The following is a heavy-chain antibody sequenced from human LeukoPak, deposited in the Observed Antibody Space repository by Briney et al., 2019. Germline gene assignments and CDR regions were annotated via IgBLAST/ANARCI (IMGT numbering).Heavy chain of an antibody. D-gene: IGHD3-10*01. CDR2: IWYDGSNK. CDR1: GFTFSSYG. J-gene: IGHJ4*02. Sequence: GGSLRLSCAATGFTFSSYGMHWVRQAPGKGLEWVAVIWYDGSNKYYADSVKGRFTISRDNSKNTLYLQMNSLRAEDTAVYYCAKDRPIWFGELGYFDYWGQGTLVTVSS. CDR3: AKDRPIWFGELGYFDY. V-gene: IGHV3-33*06.